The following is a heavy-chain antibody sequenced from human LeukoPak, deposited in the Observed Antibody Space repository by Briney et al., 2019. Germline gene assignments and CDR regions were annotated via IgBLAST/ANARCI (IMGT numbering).Heavy chain of an antibody. CDR3: ARATRIYSSGWYYSFDY. CDR2: INVDGGGA. Sequence: GGSLRLSCAASGFTFSTYWMHWVRQAPGKGLVWVSHINVDGGGATYADSVKGRFTISRDNAKNTLYLHMNSLRAEDTAVYYCARATRIYSSGWYYSFDYWGQGTLVTVSS. D-gene: IGHD6-19*01. V-gene: IGHV3-74*01. CDR1: GFTFSTYW. J-gene: IGHJ4*02.